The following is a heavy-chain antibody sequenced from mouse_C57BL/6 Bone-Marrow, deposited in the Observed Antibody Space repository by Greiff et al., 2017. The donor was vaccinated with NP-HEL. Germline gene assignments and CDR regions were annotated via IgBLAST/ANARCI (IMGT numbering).Heavy chain of an antibody. D-gene: IGHD2-12*01. J-gene: IGHJ4*01. CDR3: AREYYSPMDY. Sequence: LVESGAELARPGASVKLSCKASGYTFTSYGISWVKQRTGQGLEWIGEIYPRSGNTYYNEKFKGKATLTADKSSSTAYMELRSLTSEDSAVYFCAREYYSPMDYWGQGTSVTVSS. CDR2: IYPRSGNT. CDR1: GYTFTSYG. V-gene: IGHV1-81*01.